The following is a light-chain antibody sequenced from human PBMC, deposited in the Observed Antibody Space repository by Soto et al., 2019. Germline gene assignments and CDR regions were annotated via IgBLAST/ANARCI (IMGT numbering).Light chain of an antibody. V-gene: IGKV1-39*01. J-gene: IGKJ5*01. CDR3: QQSYSTPRNT. Sequence: DIQMTQSPSSLSASVGDRVTITCRASRSINTYVNWYQHKPGKAPKLLIYAASSLQSGVPSRFSGSGSGTDFTLTISSLQPEDFATYYCQQSYSTPRNTFGQGTRLEIK. CDR1: RSINTY. CDR2: AAS.